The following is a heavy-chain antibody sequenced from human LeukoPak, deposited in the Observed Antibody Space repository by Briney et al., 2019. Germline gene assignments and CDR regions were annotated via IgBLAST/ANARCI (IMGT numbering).Heavy chain of an antibody. Sequence: SETLSLTCTVSGGSISSYYWSWIRQPPGKGLEWIGYIYYSGSTNYNPSLKSRVTISVDTSKNQFSLKLSPVTAADTAVYYCARQNQDGYNYPAFDYWGQGTLVTVSS. CDR3: ARQNQDGYNYPAFDY. CDR2: IYYSGST. CDR1: GGSISSYY. J-gene: IGHJ4*02. D-gene: IGHD5-24*01. V-gene: IGHV4-59*08.